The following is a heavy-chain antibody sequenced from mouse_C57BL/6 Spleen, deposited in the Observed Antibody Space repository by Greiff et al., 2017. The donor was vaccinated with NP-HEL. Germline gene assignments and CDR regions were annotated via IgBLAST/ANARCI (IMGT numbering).Heavy chain of an antibody. CDR1: GFTFSDYY. D-gene: IGHD2-13*01. CDR2: INYDGSST. J-gene: IGHJ4*01. Sequence: EVKLMESEGGLVQPGSSMKLSCTASGFTFSDYYMAWVRQVPEKGLEWVANINYDGSSTYYLDSLKSRFIISRDNAKNILYLQMSSLKSEDTATYYCARGYGDAMDYWGQGTSVTVSS. CDR3: ARGYGDAMDY. V-gene: IGHV5-16*01.